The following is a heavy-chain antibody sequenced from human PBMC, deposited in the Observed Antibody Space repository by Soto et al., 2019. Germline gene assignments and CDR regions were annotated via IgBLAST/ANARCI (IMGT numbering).Heavy chain of an antibody. CDR3: ARHADPWDYYYYMDV. V-gene: IGHV4-39*01. J-gene: IGHJ6*03. CDR2: IYYSGST. D-gene: IGHD7-27*01. Sequence: PLQPMSLTCTVSDGTISSSSYYWGWNNKPPGKGLEWIGSIYYSGSTYYNRSLKSRVTISVDTSKNQFSLKLSSVTAADTAVYYCARHADPWDYYYYMDVWGKGTTVTVSS. CDR1: DGTISSSSYY.